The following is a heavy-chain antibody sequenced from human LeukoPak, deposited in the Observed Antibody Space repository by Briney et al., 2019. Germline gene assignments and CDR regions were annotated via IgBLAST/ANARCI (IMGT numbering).Heavy chain of an antibody. V-gene: IGHV1-2*02. CDR1: GYTFTVYY. J-gene: IGHJ4*02. CDR3: ARDSGLRDYVWGSYRHKNYYFDY. Sequence: GASVKVSCKASGYTFTVYYMHWVRQAPGQGLEWIGWINPNSGGTNYAQKFQGRVTMTRDTSISTAYMELSRLRSDDTAVYYCARDSGLRDYVWGSYRHKNYYFDYWGQGTLVTVSS. CDR2: INPNSGGT. D-gene: IGHD3-16*02.